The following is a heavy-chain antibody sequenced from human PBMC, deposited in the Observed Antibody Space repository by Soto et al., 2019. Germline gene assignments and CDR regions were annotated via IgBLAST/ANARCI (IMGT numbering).Heavy chain of an antibody. CDR3: ARVSYGSGPFDY. D-gene: IGHD3-10*01. Sequence: GASVKVYCKTSGGTFSSYAISWVRQAPGQGLEWMGGIIPIFGTANYAQKFQGRVTITADESTSTAYMELSSLRSEDTAVYYCARVSYGSGPFDYWGRGTLVTVSS. CDR2: IIPIFGTA. CDR1: GGTFSSYA. J-gene: IGHJ4*02. V-gene: IGHV1-69*13.